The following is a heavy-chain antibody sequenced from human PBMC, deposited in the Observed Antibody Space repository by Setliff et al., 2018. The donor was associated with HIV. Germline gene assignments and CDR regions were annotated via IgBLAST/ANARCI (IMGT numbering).Heavy chain of an antibody. CDR1: GDSINTDGLY. V-gene: IGHV4-31*01. CDR2: IHYNGIP. J-gene: IGHJ5*02. Sequence: SETLSLTCTVSGDSINTDGLYWTWNRQHPATGLDWIGYIHYNGIPYYNPSIESPVSISVDLSKNTFSLKLNTVTVADTAVYYCARTKGGSKHGSFWDSWGQGILVTVSS. CDR3: ARTKGGSKHGSFWDS. D-gene: IGHD3-10*01.